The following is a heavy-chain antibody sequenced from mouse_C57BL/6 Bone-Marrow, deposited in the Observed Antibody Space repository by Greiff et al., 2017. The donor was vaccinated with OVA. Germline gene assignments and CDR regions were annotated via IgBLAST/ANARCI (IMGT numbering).Heavy chain of an antibody. CDR1: GYTFTSYW. CDR2: IDPSDSYT. D-gene: IGHD1-2*01. Sequence: VQLQQPGAELVKPGASVKLSCKASGYTFTSYWMQWVKQRPGQGLEWIGEIDPSDSYTNYNQKFKGKATLTVDTSSSTAYMQLSSLTSEDSAVYYCAIPSWPLDYWGQGTTLTVSS. CDR3: AIPSWPLDY. J-gene: IGHJ2*01. V-gene: IGHV1-50*01.